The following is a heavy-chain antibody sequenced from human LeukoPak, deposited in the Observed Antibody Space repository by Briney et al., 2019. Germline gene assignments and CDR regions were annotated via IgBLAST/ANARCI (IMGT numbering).Heavy chain of an antibody. CDR2: MNPNSGHT. V-gene: IGHV1-8*02. Sequence: ASVKVSCKASGYTFTSYDINWVRQATGQGLEWMGWMNPNSGHTGYAQKFQGRVTMTEDTSTDTAYMELSSLRSEDTAVYYCAAVKTYYYDTSGYYFPLNAFDIWGQGTMVTVSS. CDR3: AAVKTYYYDTSGYYFPLNAFDI. CDR1: GYTFTSYD. J-gene: IGHJ3*02. D-gene: IGHD3-22*01.